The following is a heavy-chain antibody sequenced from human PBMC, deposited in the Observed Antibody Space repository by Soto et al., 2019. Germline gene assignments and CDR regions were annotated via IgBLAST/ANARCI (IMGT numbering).Heavy chain of an antibody. CDR1: GFTITNYA. D-gene: IGHD3-9*01. CDR3: ATTIIRYFFDN. V-gene: IGHV3-23*01. CDR2: LSSDGGDT. Sequence: EVQLLESGGDLVQPGGSLRLSCAGYGFTITNYAMTWVRQAPGKGLEWVSLLSSDGGDTYYADSVKGRVTISRDTSKNTLYLQINSLRAEDTAVYYCATTIIRYFFDNWGQGTLVTVSS. J-gene: IGHJ4*02.